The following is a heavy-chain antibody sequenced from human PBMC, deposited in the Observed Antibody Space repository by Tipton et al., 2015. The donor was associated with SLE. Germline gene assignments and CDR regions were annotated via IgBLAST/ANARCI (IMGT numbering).Heavy chain of an antibody. CDR1: GYTFTDYT. CDR3: ARENGDMGDGFDI. J-gene: IGHJ3*02. CDR2: ISTHSVDS. V-gene: IGHV1-18*01. Sequence: QSGAEVKKAGASVKVSCKASGYTFTDYTFSWVRQAPGQGLEWMGWISTHSVDSNYAQNLQGRVTMTTDTSTSTAYMELRSLRSDDTAVYYCARENGDMGDGFDIWGQGTLVTVSS. D-gene: IGHD4-17*01.